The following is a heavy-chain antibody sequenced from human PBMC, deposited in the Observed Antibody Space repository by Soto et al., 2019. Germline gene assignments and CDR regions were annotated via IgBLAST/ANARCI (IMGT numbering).Heavy chain of an antibody. D-gene: IGHD2-2*01. CDR2: ISSTTNYI. Sequence: GGSLRLSCAASGLTFTRYSMNWVRQAPGKGLEWVSSISSTTNYIYYADSMTGRFTISRDNAKSSLYLQMNSLRAEDTAVYYCARDPRLQLLQDYYYGLDVWGQGTTVTVSS. V-gene: IGHV3-21*01. CDR1: GLTFTRYS. J-gene: IGHJ6*02. CDR3: ARDPRLQLLQDYYYGLDV.